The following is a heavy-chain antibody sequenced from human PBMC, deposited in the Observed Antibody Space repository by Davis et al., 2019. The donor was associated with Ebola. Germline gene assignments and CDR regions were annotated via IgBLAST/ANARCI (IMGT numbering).Heavy chain of an antibody. J-gene: IGHJ6*02. CDR3: ARDPVCSAAMVCPYYYYYYGMDV. CDR1: GFTFSSYS. Sequence: GESLKISCAASGFTFSSYSMNWVRQAPGKGLEWVSYISSSSSTIYYADSVKGRFTISRDNAKNSLYLQMNSLRDEDTAVYYCARDPVCSAAMVCPYYYYYYGMDVWGQGTTVTVSS. V-gene: IGHV3-48*02. CDR2: ISSSSSTI. D-gene: IGHD2-2*01.